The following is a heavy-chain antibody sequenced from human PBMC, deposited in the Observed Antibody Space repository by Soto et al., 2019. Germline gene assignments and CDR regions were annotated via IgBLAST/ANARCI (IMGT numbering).Heavy chain of an antibody. J-gene: IGHJ3*02. CDR3: AKDHFTGNGLYDAFDI. V-gene: IGHV3-23*01. D-gene: IGHD2-2*02. Sequence: GGSLRLSCAASGFTFSSYWMSWVRQAPGKGLEWVSSIRNTATDTYYADSVMGRFTVSRDNSKNILFLQMNSLRADDTALYYCAKDHFTGNGLYDAFDIWGRGTMVTVSS. CDR1: GFTFSSYW. CDR2: IRNTATDT.